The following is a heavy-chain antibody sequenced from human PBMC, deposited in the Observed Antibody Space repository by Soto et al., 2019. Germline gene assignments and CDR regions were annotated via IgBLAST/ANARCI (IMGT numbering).Heavy chain of an antibody. J-gene: IGHJ4*02. CDR2: TIPILNVA. CDR1: GGTFSTST. D-gene: IGHD5-12*01. CDR3: ARDLTIGSTYSGYDAIDS. V-gene: IGHV1-69*08. Sequence: QVQLVQSGAEVKKPGSSVKVSCKASGGTFSTSTFTWVRQAPGQGPEWMGRTIPILNVADYAQDFQGRVTITADKSTSTAYMELTSRTSKDTAVYYCARDLTIGSTYSGYDAIDSWGQGTLVTVSS.